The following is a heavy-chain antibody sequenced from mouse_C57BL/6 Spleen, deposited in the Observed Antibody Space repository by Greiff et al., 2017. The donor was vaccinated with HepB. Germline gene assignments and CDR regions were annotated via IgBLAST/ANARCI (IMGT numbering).Heavy chain of an antibody. V-gene: IGHV1-50*01. D-gene: IGHD1-1*01. CDR1: GYTFTSYW. CDR3: ARNYGSSEGLDY. Sequence: QVHVKQPGAELVKPGASVKLSCKASGYTFTSYWMQWVKQRPGQGLEWIGEIDPSDSYTNYNQKFKGKATLTVDTSSSTAYMQLSSLTSEDSAVYYCARNYGSSEGLDYWGQGTTLTVSS. CDR2: IDPSDSYT. J-gene: IGHJ2*01.